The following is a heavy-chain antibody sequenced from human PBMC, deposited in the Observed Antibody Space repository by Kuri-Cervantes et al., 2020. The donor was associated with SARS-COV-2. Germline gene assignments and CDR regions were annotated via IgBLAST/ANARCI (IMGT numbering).Heavy chain of an antibody. CDR3: AKDRVVVPAAIGWNDY. Sequence: SVKVSCKASGYTFTYCAVHWLQQAPGQGLEWTGGIIPIFGTANYAQKFQGRVAITTDTSTSTAYMELSSLRSEDTAVYYCAKDRVVVPAAIGWNDYWGQGTLVTVSS. CDR1: GYTFTYCA. V-gene: IGHV1-69*05. D-gene: IGHD2-2*01. CDR2: IIPIFGTA. J-gene: IGHJ4*02.